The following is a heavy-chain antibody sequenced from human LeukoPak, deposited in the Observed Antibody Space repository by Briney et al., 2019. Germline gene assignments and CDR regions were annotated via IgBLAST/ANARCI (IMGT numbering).Heavy chain of an antibody. CDR1: GYTFTNYT. CDR3: ARGTTETIAVAFNWFDP. V-gene: IGHV7-4-1*02. D-gene: IGHD6-19*01. J-gene: IGHJ5*02. CDR2: IDTNTGNP. Sequence: ASVKVSCKASGYTFTNYTLNWVRQAPGQGLEWMGWIDTNTGNPTYAQGFTGRFVFSLDTSVSTAYLQISSLKAEDTAVYYCARGTTETIAVAFNWFDPWGQGTLVTVSS.